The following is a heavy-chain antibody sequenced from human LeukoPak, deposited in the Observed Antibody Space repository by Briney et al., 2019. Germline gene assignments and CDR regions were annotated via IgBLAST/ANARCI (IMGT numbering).Heavy chain of an antibody. CDR3: ARGGVMYYDILTGWAAFDI. V-gene: IGHV1-69*05. CDR2: IIPIFGTA. J-gene: IGHJ3*02. D-gene: IGHD3-9*01. CDR1: GGTFSSYA. Sequence: SVKVSCKASGGTFSSYAISWVRQAPGQGLEWMGGIIPIFGTANYAQKFQGRVTITTDESTSTAYMELSSLRSEDTAVYYCARGGVMYYDILTGWAAFDIWGQGTMVTVSS.